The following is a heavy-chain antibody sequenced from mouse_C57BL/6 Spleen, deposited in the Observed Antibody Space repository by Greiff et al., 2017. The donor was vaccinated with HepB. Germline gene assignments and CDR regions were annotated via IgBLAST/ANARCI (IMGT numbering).Heavy chain of an antibody. CDR1: GFTFSSYA. D-gene: IGHD4-1*01. CDR2: ISSGGDYI. J-gene: IGHJ3*01. V-gene: IGHV5-9-1*02. Sequence: EVKVVESGEGLVKPGGSLKLSCAASGFTFSSYAMSWVRQTPEKRLEWVAYISSGGDYIYYADTVKGRFTISRDNARNTLYLQMSSLKSEDTAMYYCTRDPNQGFAYWGQGTLVTVSA. CDR3: TRDPNQGFAY.